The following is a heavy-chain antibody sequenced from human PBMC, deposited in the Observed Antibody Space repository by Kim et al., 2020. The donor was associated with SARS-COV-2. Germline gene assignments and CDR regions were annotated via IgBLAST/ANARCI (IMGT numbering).Heavy chain of an antibody. CDR3: ARDAGGIAARLGFDP. V-gene: IGHV1-2*06. D-gene: IGHD6-6*01. CDR2: INPNSGGT. CDR1: GYTFTGYY. J-gene: IGHJ5*02. Sequence: ASVKVSCKASGYTFTGYYMHWVRQAPGQGLEWMGRINPNSGGTNYAQKFQGRVTMTRDTSISTAYMELSRLRSDDTAVYYCARDAGGIAARLGFDPWGQGTLVTVSS.